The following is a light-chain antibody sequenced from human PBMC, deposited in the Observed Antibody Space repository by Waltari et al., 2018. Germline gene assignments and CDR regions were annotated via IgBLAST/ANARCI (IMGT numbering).Light chain of an antibody. V-gene: IGKV4-1*01. J-gene: IGKJ2*01. CDR1: QSILYTSNNKHY. CDR3: QQYFDNPRT. Sequence: EIVMSQSPESLAASLGETSTITCKSSQSILYTSNNKHYLAWYQQKPGQPPRLLVYWASARDSGVPDRFSGSGSGTDFTLTISSLQAEALAVYYCQQYFDNPRTFGQGTRLEIK. CDR2: WAS.